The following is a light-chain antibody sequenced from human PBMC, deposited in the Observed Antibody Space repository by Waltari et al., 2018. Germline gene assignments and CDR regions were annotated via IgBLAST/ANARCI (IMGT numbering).Light chain of an antibody. CDR2: DVN. CDR3: SSYTSSGIYV. J-gene: IGLJ1*01. CDR1: SRDIGVYDY. V-gene: IGLV2-14*03. Sequence: QSALTQPASVSGSPGQSITISCTGSSRDIGVYDYFSWYQHYPGKAPKLIIYDVNSRPSGVSYRFSGSKSGNTASLTISGLQAEDETDYYCSSYTSSGIYVFGTGTKVTVL.